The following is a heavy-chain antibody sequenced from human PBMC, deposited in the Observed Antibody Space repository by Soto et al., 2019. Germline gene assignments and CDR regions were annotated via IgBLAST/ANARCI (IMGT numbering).Heavy chain of an antibody. CDR1: GGSISSYY. CDR3: ARLSAADLDY. Sequence: ETLSLTCTVSGGSISSYYWSWIRQPPGKGLEWIGYIYYSGSTNYNPSLKSRVTISVDTSKNQFSLKLSSVTAADTAVYYCARLSAADLDYWGQGTLLTVSS. CDR2: IYYSGST. J-gene: IGHJ4*02. D-gene: IGHD6-13*01. V-gene: IGHV4-59*08.